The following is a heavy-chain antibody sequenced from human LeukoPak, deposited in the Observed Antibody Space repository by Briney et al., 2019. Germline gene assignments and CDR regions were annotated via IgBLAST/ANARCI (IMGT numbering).Heavy chain of an antibody. CDR3: ARLWRNYSYYYMDV. CDR1: GGSLSSSRDY. D-gene: IGHD2-21*01. V-gene: IGHV4-39*06. J-gene: IGHJ6*03. CDR2: SYYSGST. Sequence: SETLSLTCTVSGGSLSSSRDYWGWVRQPPGRGLEWLGSSYYSGSTYYNPSLKSLVTISVDTSKNQFPLKLSSVTAAATAVYYCARLWRNYSYYYMDVWGKGTTVTVSS.